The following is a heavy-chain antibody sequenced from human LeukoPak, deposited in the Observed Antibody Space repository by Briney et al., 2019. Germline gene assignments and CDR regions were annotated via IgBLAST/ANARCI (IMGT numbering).Heavy chain of an antibody. Sequence: SVKVSCKASGGTYSSYAISWVRQAPGQGLEWMGRIIPILGIANYAQKFQGRVTITADKSTSTAYMELSSLRSEDTAVYYCARLAAAGIYYFDYWGQGTLVTVSS. D-gene: IGHD6-13*01. CDR1: GGTYSSYA. J-gene: IGHJ4*02. CDR2: IIPILGIA. V-gene: IGHV1-69*04. CDR3: ARLAAAGIYYFDY.